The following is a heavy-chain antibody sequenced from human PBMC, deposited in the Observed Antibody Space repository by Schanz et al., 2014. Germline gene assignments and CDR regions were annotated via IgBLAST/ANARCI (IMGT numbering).Heavy chain of an antibody. CDR2: ISVYNHNK. V-gene: IGHV1-18*01. J-gene: IGHJ4*01. Sequence: QIQLVQSGPEVKKPGATVKVSCKASGYIFINSGISWVRQAPGQGLEWMGWISVYNHNKEYDQKFQGRVAQPTDSSTSPASMALAHLRSDDTPVYDCARDRPVHAHDGLYYCDSRGHGTPVSVSS. CDR3: ARDRPVHAHDGLYYCDS. CDR1: GYIFINSG.